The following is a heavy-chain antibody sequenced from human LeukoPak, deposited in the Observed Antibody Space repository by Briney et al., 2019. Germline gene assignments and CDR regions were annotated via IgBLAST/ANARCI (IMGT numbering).Heavy chain of an antibody. CDR2: FYNSGST. CDR1: GGSISSDLYY. J-gene: IGHJ5*02. CDR3: ARGDLKSDWFDP. Sequence: SETLSLTCTVSGGSISSDLYYWNWIRQPAGKGLEWIGRFYNSGSTNFNPSLKSRVTISADTSKNQFSLKLRSVTAAATAVYYCARGDLKSDWFDPWGQGTLVIVST. D-gene: IGHD3-3*01. V-gene: IGHV4-61*02.